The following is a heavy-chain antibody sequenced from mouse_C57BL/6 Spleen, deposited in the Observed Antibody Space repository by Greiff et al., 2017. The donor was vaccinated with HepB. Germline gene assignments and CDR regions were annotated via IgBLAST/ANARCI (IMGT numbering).Heavy chain of an antibody. CDR1: GYTFTDYY. J-gene: IGHJ4*01. CDR2: IYPGSGNT. Sequence: VQLQQSGAELVRPGASVKLSCKASGYTFTDYYINWVKQRPGQGLEWIARIYPGSGNTYYNERFKVKATLTAEKSSSSAYMQLSSLTSEDSAVYYCAREEASTTVVGNYAMDYWGQGTSVTVSS. V-gene: IGHV1-76*01. D-gene: IGHD1-1*01. CDR3: AREEASTTVVGNYAMDY.